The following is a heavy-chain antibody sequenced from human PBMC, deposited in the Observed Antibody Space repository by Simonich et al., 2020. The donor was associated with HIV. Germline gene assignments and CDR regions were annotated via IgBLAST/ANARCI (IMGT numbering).Heavy chain of an antibody. Sequence: QVQLQQWGAGLLKPSETLSLTCAVYGGSFSGYYWSWIRQPPGKGLEWIGEINHSGSTNYNPSTKGRVTISVDTSKNQFSLKLSSVTAADTAVYYCARLTAGGLGEYFQHWGQGTLVTVSS. D-gene: IGHD6-13*01. CDR2: INHSGST. J-gene: IGHJ1*01. V-gene: IGHV4-34*01. CDR3: ARLTAGGLGEYFQH. CDR1: GGSFSGYY.